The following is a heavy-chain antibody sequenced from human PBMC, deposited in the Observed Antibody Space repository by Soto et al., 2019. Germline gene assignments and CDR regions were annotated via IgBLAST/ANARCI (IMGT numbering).Heavy chain of an antibody. CDR3: AKGSYYYGSGSYYNAGYYYYYMDV. V-gene: IGHV3-23*01. Sequence: GGSLRLSCAASGFTFSSYAMSWVRQAPGKGLEWVSAISGSGGSTYYADSVKGRFTISRDNSKNTLYLQMNSLRAEDTAVYYCAKGSYYYGSGSYYNAGYYYYYMDVWGKGTTVTVSS. CDR1: GFTFSSYA. J-gene: IGHJ6*03. CDR2: ISGSGGST. D-gene: IGHD3-10*01.